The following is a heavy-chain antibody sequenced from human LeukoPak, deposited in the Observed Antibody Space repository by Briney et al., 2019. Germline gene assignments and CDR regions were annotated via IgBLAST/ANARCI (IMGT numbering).Heavy chain of an antibody. CDR3: AKDRETTASGTFDY. Sequence: GRSLRLSCAASGFTFSNYGMHCVRQAPGKGLEWVAGISEDGINKNYADSVKARFTISRDNSNNTLFLQMNNLRADDTAVYYCAKDRETTASGTFDYWGQGVLVTVSS. V-gene: IGHV3-30*18. D-gene: IGHD6-13*01. J-gene: IGHJ4*02. CDR1: GFTFSNYG. CDR2: ISEDGINK.